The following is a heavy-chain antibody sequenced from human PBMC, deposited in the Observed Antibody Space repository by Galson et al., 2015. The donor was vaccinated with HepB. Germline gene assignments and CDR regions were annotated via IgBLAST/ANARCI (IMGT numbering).Heavy chain of an antibody. J-gene: IGHJ5*02. D-gene: IGHD2-15*01. V-gene: IGHV3-33*01. CDR2: IWYDGRDK. Sequence: SLRLSCAASGFTFSSYDMHWVRQAPGKGLEWVAGIWYDGRDKYYADSVKGRFTISRDNSKNTLYLQMNRLRVEDTAVYYCAREAHVDFCSGGSCLNWFDPWGQGTLVTVSS. CDR3: AREAHVDFCSGGSCLNWFDP. CDR1: GFTFSSYD.